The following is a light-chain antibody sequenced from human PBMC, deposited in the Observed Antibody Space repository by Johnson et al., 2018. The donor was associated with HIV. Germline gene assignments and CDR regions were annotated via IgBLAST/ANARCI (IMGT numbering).Light chain of an antibody. CDR3: GTWDSSLSAHV. CDR2: ENN. V-gene: IGLV1-51*02. CDR1: SSNIGNNY. Sequence: QSVLTQPPSVSAAPGQKVTISCSGSSSNIGNNYVSWYQQLPGTAPNLLIYENNKRPSGIPDRFSGSKSGTSATLGITGLQTGDEADYYCGTWDSSLSAHVFGTGTKVTVL. J-gene: IGLJ1*01.